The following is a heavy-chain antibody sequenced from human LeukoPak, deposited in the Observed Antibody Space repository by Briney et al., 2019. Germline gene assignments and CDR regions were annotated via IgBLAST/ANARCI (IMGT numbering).Heavy chain of an antibody. J-gene: IGHJ6*02. Sequence: SETLSLTCTVSGGSISSYYWSWIRQPPGKGLEWIGYIYYGGSTNYNPSLKSRVTISVDTSKNQFSLKLSSVTAADTAVYYCARNQIADGMDVWGQGTTVTVSS. CDR3: ARNQIADGMDV. V-gene: IGHV4-59*01. CDR1: GGSISSYY. CDR2: IYYGGST. D-gene: IGHD6-13*01.